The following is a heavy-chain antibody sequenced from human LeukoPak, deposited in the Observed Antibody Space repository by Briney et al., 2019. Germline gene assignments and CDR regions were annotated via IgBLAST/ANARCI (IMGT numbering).Heavy chain of an antibody. CDR3: ARDIVDYDFWSGSPYDY. CDR2: ISAYNGNT. Sequence: ASVKVSCKASGYTFTSYGISWVRQAPGQGLEWMGWISAYNGNTNYAQKLQGRVTMTTDTSTSTAYMELRSLRSDGTAVYYCARDIVDYDFWSGSPYDYWGQGTLVTVSS. CDR1: GYTFTSYG. J-gene: IGHJ4*02. D-gene: IGHD3-3*01. V-gene: IGHV1-18*01.